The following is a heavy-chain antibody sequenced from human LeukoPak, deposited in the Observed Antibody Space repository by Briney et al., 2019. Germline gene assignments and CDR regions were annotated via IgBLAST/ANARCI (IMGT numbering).Heavy chain of an antibody. CDR3: ARRYCSGGVCYFFDS. CDR2: IWYSGGT. D-gene: IGHD2-15*01. V-gene: IGHV4-39*01. CDR1: GDSFSSNYC. J-gene: IGHJ4*02. Sequence: SETLSLTCNVSGDSFSSNYCWDWIHQPPGKGLEWIATIWYSGGTYYNPSLKSRVIISIDTSKTQFSLRLTSVTATDTAVYYCARRYCSGGVCYFFDSWGQGTLVTVSS.